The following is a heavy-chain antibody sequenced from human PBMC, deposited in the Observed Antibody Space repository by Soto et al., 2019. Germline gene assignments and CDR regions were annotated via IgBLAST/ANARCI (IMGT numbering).Heavy chain of an antibody. V-gene: IGHV1-2*04. CDR1: GDSFTGYY. Sequence: GTSVKLSCEACGDSFTGYYMHWVRQAPKQGLEWMGWINPNSGGTNYAQKFQGWVTMTRDTSISTAYMELSRLRSDDTAVYYCARLISYYDSSGYEFYYGMDVWGQGTTVTVSS. CDR3: ARLISYYDSSGYEFYYGMDV. J-gene: IGHJ6*02. D-gene: IGHD3-22*01. CDR2: INPNSGGT.